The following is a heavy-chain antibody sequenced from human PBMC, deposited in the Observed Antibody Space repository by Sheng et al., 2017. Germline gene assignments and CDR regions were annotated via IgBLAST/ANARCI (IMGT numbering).Heavy chain of an antibody. Sequence: EVQLVESGGGLVQPGGSLRLSCAASGFIFSNYEMNWVRQAPGKGLEWISYISSSGSAIYYADSVRGRFTISRDNAKNSLYLQMNSLRAEDTALYYCGREGESNYFDYWGQGTLVTVSS. CDR3: GREGESNYFDY. V-gene: IGHV3-48*03. CDR2: ISSSGSAI. J-gene: IGHJ4*02. CDR1: GFIFSNYE. D-gene: IGHD3-10*01.